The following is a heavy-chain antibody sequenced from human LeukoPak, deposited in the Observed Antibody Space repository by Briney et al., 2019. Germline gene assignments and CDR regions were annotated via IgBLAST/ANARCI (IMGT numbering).Heavy chain of an antibody. CDR2: IIPILGIA. CDR1: GGTFSSYA. CDR3: ARDLLWSSSDY. V-gene: IGHV1-69*04. Sequence: SVKVSCKASGGTFSSYAISWVRQAPGQGLEWMGRIIPILGIANYAQKFQGRVTITADKSTSTAYMELSSLRSEDTAVYYCARDLLWSSSDYWGQGTLVTVSS. J-gene: IGHJ4*02. D-gene: IGHD2-21*01.